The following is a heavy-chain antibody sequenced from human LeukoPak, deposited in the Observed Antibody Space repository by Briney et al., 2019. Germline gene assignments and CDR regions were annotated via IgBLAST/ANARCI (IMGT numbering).Heavy chain of an antibody. CDR1: GGSFSGYY. V-gene: IGHV4-34*01. Sequence: SETLSLTCAVYGGSFSGYYWSWIRQPPGKGLEWIGEINHSGSTNYNPSLKSRVTISVDTSKNQFSLKLSSVTAADTAVYYCARDPYGSGSYHPLDPWGQGTQVTVSS. J-gene: IGHJ5*02. D-gene: IGHD3-10*01. CDR2: INHSGST. CDR3: ARDPYGSGSYHPLDP.